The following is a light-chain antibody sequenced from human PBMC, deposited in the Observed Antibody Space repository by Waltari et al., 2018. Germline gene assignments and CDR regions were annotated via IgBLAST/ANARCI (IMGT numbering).Light chain of an antibody. Sequence: QSALTQPASVSGSPGQSIPISCTGTSRDVGAYTYVSWYQQHPGKAPKLMIYEVSHRPSGVSTRFSGSKSGNTASLTISGLQSEDGAGYYCSSYTISSTHVFGTGTKVTVL. CDR1: SRDVGAYTY. J-gene: IGLJ1*01. CDR2: EVS. V-gene: IGLV2-14*01. CDR3: SSYTISSTHV.